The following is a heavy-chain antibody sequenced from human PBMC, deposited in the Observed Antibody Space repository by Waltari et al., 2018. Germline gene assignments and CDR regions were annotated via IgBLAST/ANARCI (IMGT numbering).Heavy chain of an antibody. CDR2: IYYSGST. J-gene: IGHJ4*02. V-gene: IGHV4-59*08. CDR1: GGSISSYD. Sequence: QVQLQESGPGLVKPSETLSLTCTVSGGSISSYDWSWIRQPPGKGLEWIGYIYYSGSTNYNPSLKSRVTISVDTSKNQFSLKLSSVTAADTAVYYCARSVWFGELLGGDFDYWGQGTLVTVSS. CDR3: ARSVWFGELLGGDFDY. D-gene: IGHD3-10*01.